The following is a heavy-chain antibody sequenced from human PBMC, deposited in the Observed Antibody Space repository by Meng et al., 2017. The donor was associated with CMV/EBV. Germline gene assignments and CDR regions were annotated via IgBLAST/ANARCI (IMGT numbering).Heavy chain of an antibody. CDR3: ARGVDGMDV. V-gene: IGHV4-59*01. CDR2: IYYSGST. Sequence: GSLRLSYTVSGGSISSYYWSWIRQPPGKGLEWIGYIYYSGSTNYNPSLKSRVTISVDTSKNQFSLKLSSVTAADTAVYYCARGVDGMDVWGQGTTVTVSS. D-gene: IGHD2-15*01. J-gene: IGHJ6*02. CDR1: GGSISSYY.